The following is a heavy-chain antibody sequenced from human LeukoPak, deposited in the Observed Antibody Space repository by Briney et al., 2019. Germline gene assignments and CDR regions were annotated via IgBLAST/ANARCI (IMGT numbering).Heavy chain of an antibody. CDR2: IDPSDSYT. CDR3: ARRPMIPFGGAQYYFNY. Sequence: GESLKISCKGSGYSFTSYWISWVRQMPGKGLEWMGRIDPSDSYTNYSPSFQGQVTISADKSIRTAYLQWSSLEASDTAMYYCARRPMIPFGGAQYYFNYWGQGTLVTVSS. CDR1: GYSFTSYW. V-gene: IGHV5-10-1*04. J-gene: IGHJ4*02. D-gene: IGHD3-16*01.